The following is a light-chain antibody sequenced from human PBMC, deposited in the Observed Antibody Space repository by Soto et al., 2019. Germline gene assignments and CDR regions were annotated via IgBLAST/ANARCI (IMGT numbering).Light chain of an antibody. CDR1: QSVSSSS. J-gene: IGKJ2*01. Sequence: EIVLTQSPGTLSLSPGEGATLSCRASQSVSSSSLAWYQQKPGQAPRLLLYGVSSRPTGIPDRFSGSGSGTDFTLTISRLEPEDFAVYYCQHFGSSPTFGQGTRLELK. CDR2: GVS. V-gene: IGKV3-20*01. CDR3: QHFGSSPT.